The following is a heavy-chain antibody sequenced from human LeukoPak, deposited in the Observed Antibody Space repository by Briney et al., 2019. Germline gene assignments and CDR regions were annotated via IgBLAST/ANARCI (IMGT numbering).Heavy chain of an antibody. CDR1: GYTLTELS. J-gene: IGHJ4*02. V-gene: IGHV1-24*01. CDR2: FDPEDGET. D-gene: IGHD6-13*01. Sequence: GASVKVSCKVSGYTLTELSMHWVRQAPGKGLEWMGGFDPEDGETIYAQKFQGRVTMTRNTSISTAYVELSSLRSEDTAVYYCARGLAAAGTRYWGQGTLVTVSS. CDR3: ARGLAAAGTRY.